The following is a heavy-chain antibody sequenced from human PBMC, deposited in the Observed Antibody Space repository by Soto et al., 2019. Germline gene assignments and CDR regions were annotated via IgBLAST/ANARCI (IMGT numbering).Heavy chain of an antibody. Sequence: GASVKVSCKASGGTFSSYAISWVRQAPGQGLEWMGGIIPIFGTANYAQKFQGRVTITADESTSTAYMELSSLRSEDTAVYYCARDRPTSGSYYDAFDIWGQGTMVTVSS. J-gene: IGHJ3*02. CDR2: IIPIFGTA. V-gene: IGHV1-69*13. CDR3: ARDRPTSGSYYDAFDI. D-gene: IGHD1-26*01. CDR1: GGTFSSYA.